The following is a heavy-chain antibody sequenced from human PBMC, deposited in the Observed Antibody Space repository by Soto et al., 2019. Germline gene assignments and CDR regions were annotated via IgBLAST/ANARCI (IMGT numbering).Heavy chain of an antibody. CDR3: AKTLLSTSWYGLHDY. V-gene: IGHV3-23*01. Sequence: EVQLLESGRGLVQPGGSLRLSCAASGFTFSNYAMSWVRLAPGKGLEWVSTISGSGGRTYYADSAKGRFTISRDNSRNTLHLQMNSLRVEDTALYYCAKTLLSTSWYGLHDYVSQGTVVTVSS. J-gene: IGHJ4*02. D-gene: IGHD2-2*01. CDR1: GFTFSNYA. CDR2: ISGSGGRT.